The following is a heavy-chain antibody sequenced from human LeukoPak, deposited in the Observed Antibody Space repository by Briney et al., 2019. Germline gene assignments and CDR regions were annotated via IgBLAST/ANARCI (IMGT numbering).Heavy chain of an antibody. J-gene: IGHJ4*02. CDR2: ISSSSSTI. D-gene: IGHD3-22*01. V-gene: IGHV3-48*01. CDR3: ARVLHKRNYDSTTYYGY. CDR1: GFTFSSYS. Sequence: GGSLRLSCAASGFTFSSYSMNWVRQAPGKGLEWVSYISSSSSTIYYADSVKGRFTISRDNAKNSLYLQMNSLRAEDTAVYYCARVLHKRNYDSTTYYGYWGQGTLVTVSS.